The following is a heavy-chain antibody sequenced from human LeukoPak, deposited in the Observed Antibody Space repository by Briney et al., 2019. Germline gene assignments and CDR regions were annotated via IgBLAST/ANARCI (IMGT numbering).Heavy chain of an antibody. V-gene: IGHV3-11*06. D-gene: IGHD3-3*01. J-gene: IGHJ3*02. CDR1: GFTFSDYY. Sequence: GGSLRLSCAASGFTFSDYYMSWIRQAPGKGLEWVSYISSSSSYTNYADSVKGRFTISRDNAKNSLDMKMNSLRAEDTAVYYCARGIRFLEWGGGEAFDIWGQGTMVTVSS. CDR3: ARGIRFLEWGGGEAFDI. CDR2: ISSSSSYT.